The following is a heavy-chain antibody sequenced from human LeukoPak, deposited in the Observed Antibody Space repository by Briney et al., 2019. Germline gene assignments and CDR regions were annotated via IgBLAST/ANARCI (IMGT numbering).Heavy chain of an antibody. CDR1: GFTFSDYY. D-gene: IGHD2-2*01. J-gene: IGHJ4*02. V-gene: IGHV3-11*04. CDR2: ISSSGSTI. CDR3: ARFPPYCSSTSCPNDY. Sequence: GGSLRLSCAASGFTFSDYYMSWIRQAPGKGLEWVSYISSSGSTIYYADSVKGRFTISRDNAKNSLYLQMNSLRAEDTAVYYCARFPPYCSSTSCPNDYWGQGTLVTVSS.